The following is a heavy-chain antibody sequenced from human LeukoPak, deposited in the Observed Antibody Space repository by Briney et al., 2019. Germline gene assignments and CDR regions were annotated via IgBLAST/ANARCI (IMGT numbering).Heavy chain of an antibody. CDR2: ISNSSNYM. D-gene: IGHD6-13*01. V-gene: IGHV3-21*01. CDR1: GFTFSRNA. J-gene: IGHJ4*02. Sequence: GRSLRLSCAASGFTFSRNAMNWVRQAPGKGREWVSFISNSSNYMSYADSVKGRFTISRDNAKSSLYLQMNSLRAEDTAVYYCARPLDSSNNYFDYWGQGTLVTVSA. CDR3: ARPLDSSNNYFDY.